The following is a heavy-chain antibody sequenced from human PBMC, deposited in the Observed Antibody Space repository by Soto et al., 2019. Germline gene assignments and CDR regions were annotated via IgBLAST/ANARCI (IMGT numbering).Heavy chain of an antibody. Sequence: EVQLVESGGGLVQPGGSLGLSCAASGFTFSSYWMHWVRQAPGKGLVWVSRIKSDGSNINYADSVKGRFTISRDNAKNTLYLQMNSLRAEETAIYYCARGGFSGSGSFIQGDYWGQGTLVTVSS. CDR1: GFTFSSYW. CDR2: IKSDGSNI. D-gene: IGHD3-10*01. V-gene: IGHV3-74*01. J-gene: IGHJ4*02. CDR3: ARGGFSGSGSFIQGDY.